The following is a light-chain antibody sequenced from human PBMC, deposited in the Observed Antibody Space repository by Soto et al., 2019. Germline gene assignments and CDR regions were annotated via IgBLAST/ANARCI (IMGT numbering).Light chain of an antibody. CDR3: QQYGSSPFT. J-gene: IGKJ3*01. CDR1: QSVSSSN. V-gene: IGKV3-20*01. CDR2: DAS. Sequence: IVLTQSPGTLSLSPGERATLSCRASQSVSSSNLAWHQQKPDQAPRLLIFDASSRATGIPDRFSGSGSGTDFTLTLSRLEPEDFAVYYCQQYGSSPFTFGPGTKVDIK.